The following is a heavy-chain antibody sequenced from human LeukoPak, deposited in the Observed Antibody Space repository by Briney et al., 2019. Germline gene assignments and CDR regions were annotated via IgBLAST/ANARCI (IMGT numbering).Heavy chain of an antibody. V-gene: IGHV1-69*05. CDR1: GGTFSSYA. D-gene: IGHD3-3*01. CDR2: IIPIFGTA. CDR3: ARAKPPNYDFWSGYFHFDY. J-gene: IGHJ4*02. Sequence: SVKVSCKASGGTFSSYAISWVRQAPGQGLEWMGGIIPIFGTANYAQKFQGRVTITTDESTSTAYMELSSLRSEDTAVYYCARAKPPNYDFWSGYFHFDYWGQGTLVTVSS.